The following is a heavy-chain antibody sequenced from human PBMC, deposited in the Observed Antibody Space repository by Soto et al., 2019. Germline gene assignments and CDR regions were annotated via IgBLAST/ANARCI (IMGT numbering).Heavy chain of an antibody. D-gene: IGHD1-26*01. J-gene: IGHJ4*02. V-gene: IGHV1-69*01. CDR3: ARVGGVGAPPGADY. CDR2: VIPILGQA. Sequence: QVQLVQSGAEVKKPGSSVKVSCKASGGIFSSYAISWLRQAPGQGLEWMGAVIPILGQAYYAQNFQDRDTITAYESTITAYMDLISLRSDDTAVYFCARVGGVGAPPGADYWGQGTLVTVAS. CDR1: GGIFSSYA.